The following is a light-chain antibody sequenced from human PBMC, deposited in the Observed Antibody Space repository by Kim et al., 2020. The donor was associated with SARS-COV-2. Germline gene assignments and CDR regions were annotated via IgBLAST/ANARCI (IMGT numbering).Light chain of an antibody. CDR3: QYANAFPLA. V-gene: IGKV1-12*01. Sequence: ASVGDRVTITCRSSESTSTWLAWYQQRPGEAPKVLMSASSRLESGVPSRFSGSGSGTEFTLTITNLQAEDSATYYCQYANAFPLAFGGGTKVDIK. CDR1: ESTSTW. CDR2: ASS. J-gene: IGKJ4*01.